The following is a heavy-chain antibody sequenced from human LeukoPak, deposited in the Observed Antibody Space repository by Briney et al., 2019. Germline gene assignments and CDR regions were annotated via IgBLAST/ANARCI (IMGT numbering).Heavy chain of an antibody. J-gene: IGHJ4*02. CDR3: AREGRWFGEFPSLDY. CDR2: IYYSGST. V-gene: IGHV4-39*02. Sequence: SETLSLTCTVSGGSISSSSYYWGWIHQPPGKGLEWIGSIYYSGSTYYNPSLKSRVTISVDTSKNQFSLKLSSVTAADTAVYYCAREGRWFGEFPSLDYWGQGTLVTVSS. CDR1: GGSISSSSYY. D-gene: IGHD3-10*01.